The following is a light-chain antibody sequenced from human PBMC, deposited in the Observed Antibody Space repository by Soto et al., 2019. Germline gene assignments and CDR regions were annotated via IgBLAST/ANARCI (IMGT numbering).Light chain of an antibody. CDR3: QQYNNWPPT. CDR2: GAS. Sequence: PGERASLSWRDSQSVISNYLAWYQQKPGQPPRLLIYGASTRAIGIPARFSGSGSGTEFTLTISSLQSEDFAVYYCQQYNNWPPTFGQGTRLEIK. V-gene: IGKV3-15*01. J-gene: IGKJ5*01. CDR1: QSVISNY.